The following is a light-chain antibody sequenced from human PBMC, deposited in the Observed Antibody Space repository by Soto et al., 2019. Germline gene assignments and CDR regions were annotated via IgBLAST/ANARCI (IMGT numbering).Light chain of an antibody. J-gene: IGKJ3*01. CDR2: DAS. CDR3: RQFNSYPVT. CDR1: QGISSA. Sequence: AIQLTQSPSSLSASVGDRVTITCRASQGISSALAWYQQKPGKAPKLLIYDASSLESGVPSRFSGGGSGTDFTLTISSLQPEDFATYYCRQFNSYPVTFGPGTKVDIK. V-gene: IGKV1-13*02.